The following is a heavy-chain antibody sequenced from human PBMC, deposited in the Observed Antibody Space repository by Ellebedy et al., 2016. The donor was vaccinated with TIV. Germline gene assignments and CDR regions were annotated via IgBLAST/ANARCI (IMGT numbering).Heavy chain of an antibody. V-gene: IGHV1-2*02. CDR3: ARARVYGSSWYVDY. CDR2: INPNSGGT. Sequence: ASVKVSCKASGYTFTGYYMHWVRQAPGQGLEWMGWINPNSGGTNYAQKFQGRVTMTRDTSISTAYMELSRLRSDDTAVYYCARARVYGSSWYVDYWGQGTLVTVSS. D-gene: IGHD6-13*01. CDR1: GYTFTGYY. J-gene: IGHJ4*02.